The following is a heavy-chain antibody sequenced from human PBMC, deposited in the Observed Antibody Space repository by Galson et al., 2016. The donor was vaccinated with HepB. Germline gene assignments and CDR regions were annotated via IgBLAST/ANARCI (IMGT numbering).Heavy chain of an antibody. CDR1: GGTISSYDLY. J-gene: IGHJ4*02. Sequence: TLSLTCSFSGGTISSYDLYWSWIRQPAGKGLEWIGRIYASGIAHYNPSLKSRVSMSIDTSKDQVSLKLTSVTAADTAVYYCAIEFTYWGQGTLVTVSS. CDR2: IYASGIA. V-gene: IGHV4-61*02. CDR3: AIEFTY.